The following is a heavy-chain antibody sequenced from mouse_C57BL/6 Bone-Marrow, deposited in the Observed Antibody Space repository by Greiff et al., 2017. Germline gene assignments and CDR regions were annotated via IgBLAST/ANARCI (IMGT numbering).Heavy chain of an antibody. CDR1: GYTFTSYW. V-gene: IGHV1-64*01. D-gene: IGHD1-1*01. Sequence: VQLQQPGAELVKPGASVKLSCKASGYTFTSYWMHWVKQRPGQGLEWIGMIHPNSGSTNYNEKFKSKATLTVDKSSSTAYMQLSSLTSEDSAVYYCAHITTVVAGDYWGQGTTLTVSS. CDR2: IHPNSGST. J-gene: IGHJ2*01. CDR3: AHITTVVAGDY.